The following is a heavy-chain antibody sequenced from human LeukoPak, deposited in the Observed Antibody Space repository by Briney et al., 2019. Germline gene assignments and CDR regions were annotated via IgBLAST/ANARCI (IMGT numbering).Heavy chain of an antibody. V-gene: IGHV4-61*05. Sequence: SETLSLTYTVSGGSIRSSSYYWSWIRQPPGKGLEWIGCIYYTGSANYNPSLKGRGTISVDTSKNQFSLKLTSVTAADTAVYYCARGSITVVPAFDIWGQGTMFTVSS. J-gene: IGHJ3*02. CDR1: GGSIRSSSYY. D-gene: IGHD3-16*01. CDR2: IYYTGSA. CDR3: ARGSITVVPAFDI.